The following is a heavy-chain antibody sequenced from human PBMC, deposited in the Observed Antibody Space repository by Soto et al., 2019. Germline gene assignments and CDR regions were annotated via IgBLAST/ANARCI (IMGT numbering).Heavy chain of an antibody. CDR1: GGSISRYY. CDR3: ATSNWFDP. Sequence: SETLSLTCTVSGGSISRYYWTWIRQPPGKGLEWIGYIYYSGSTNYNPSLKSRVTISVDTSNNQFSLKLSSVTAADTAVYYCATSNWFDPWGQGTLVTVS. CDR2: IYYSGST. J-gene: IGHJ5*02. V-gene: IGHV4-59*08.